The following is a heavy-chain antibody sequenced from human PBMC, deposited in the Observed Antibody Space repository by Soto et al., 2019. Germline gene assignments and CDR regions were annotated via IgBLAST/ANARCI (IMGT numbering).Heavy chain of an antibody. CDR3: ARGGGTGTGSLDV. CDR1: GDSISGSDFY. V-gene: IGHV4-30-4*01. D-gene: IGHD1-1*01. CDR2: IHYSGTT. Sequence: QVGLQETGPGLVKPSQTLSLTCAVSGDSISGSDFYWDWIRQSPGKGLEWIGYIHYSGTTYYNPSLKSRVTFSGDTAKDQFSLSLASFTGADTAVYYWARGGGTGTGSLDVWGRGTMVIVSS. J-gene: IGHJ3*01.